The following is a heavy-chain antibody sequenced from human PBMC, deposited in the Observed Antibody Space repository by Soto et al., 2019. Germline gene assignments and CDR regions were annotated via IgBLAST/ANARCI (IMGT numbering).Heavy chain of an antibody. CDR1: GFTFTNYG. D-gene: IGHD2-2*01. Sequence: QVQLVESGGGVVQPGRSLRLSCAGSGFTFTNYGMHWVRQAPGKRLEWVAFASFDGSSRYYADSVKGRFTISRDESKNTLYLKMDSLRPDDTAMYYCAKDGAPRYCSRTSCHRAGAYWGQGTLVTVSS. V-gene: IGHV3-30*18. CDR2: ASFDGSSR. CDR3: AKDGAPRYCSRTSCHRAGAY. J-gene: IGHJ4*02.